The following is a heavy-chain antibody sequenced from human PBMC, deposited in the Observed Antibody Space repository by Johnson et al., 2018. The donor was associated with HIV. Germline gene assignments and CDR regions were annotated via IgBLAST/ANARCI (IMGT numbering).Heavy chain of an antibody. CDR3: ARPTKPGDAFDI. CDR2: ISWDGGNT. D-gene: IGHD1-14*01. CDR1: GFRFDDYA. Sequence: VQLVESGGVAVQPGGSLRLSCAASGFRFDDYAMHWVRQAPGKGLEWVSLISWDGGNTYYADSVKGRFIISRDNSKKSLYLQMNSLRAEDTALYFCARPTKPGDAFDIWGQGTMVTVSS. V-gene: IGHV3-43D*03. J-gene: IGHJ3*02.